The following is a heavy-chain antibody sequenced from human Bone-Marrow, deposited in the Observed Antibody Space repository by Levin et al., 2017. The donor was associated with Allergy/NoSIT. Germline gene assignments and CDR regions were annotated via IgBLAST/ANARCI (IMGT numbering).Heavy chain of an antibody. Sequence: GGSLRLSCTASGSTFDDYAMHWVRQVPGKGLEWVSGISWSSADIGYADSVQGRFTISRDNAKNSLFLHMNSLRADDTALYYCAKDGEGHGGYGNFSWFDPWGQGTLVTVSA. CDR2: ISWSSADI. CDR1: GSTFDDYA. D-gene: IGHD4-23*01. CDR3: AKDGEGHGGYGNFSWFDP. J-gene: IGHJ5*02. V-gene: IGHV3-9*01.